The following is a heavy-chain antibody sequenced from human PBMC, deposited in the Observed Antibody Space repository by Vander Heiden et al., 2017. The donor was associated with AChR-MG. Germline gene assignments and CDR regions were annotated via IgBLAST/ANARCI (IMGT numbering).Heavy chain of an antibody. D-gene: IGHD5-12*01. J-gene: IGHJ4*02. CDR1: GFPFSSYS. CDR2: ISSSSSYI. Sequence: EVQLVESGGGLVKPGWSLRRSCASSGFPFSSYSMNWVRQAPGKGLEWVSSISSSSSYIYYADAGKGRFTISRDNAKHSLYLQMKRMRAQETAVYYCAILSGHDVLVLFDYWGQVTLVTISS. CDR3: AILSGHDVLVLFDY. V-gene: IGHV3-21*01.